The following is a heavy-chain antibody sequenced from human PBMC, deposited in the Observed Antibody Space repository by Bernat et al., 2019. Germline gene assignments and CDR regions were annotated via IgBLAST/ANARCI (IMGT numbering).Heavy chain of an antibody. D-gene: IGHD3-16*01. CDR1: GFTFSSYG. CDR3: AKDGGGVAVGWFSDY. J-gene: IGHJ4*02. CDR2: VSYDGVIK. V-gene: IGHV3-30*18. Sequence: QVQLEESGGGVVQPGRSLRLSCAASGFTFSSYGIHWVRQAPGKGLEWVAVVSYDGVIKYYADSVQGRVTISRENSKNTLYLQMNSLSGEDTAVSYCAKDGGGVAVGWFSDYWGQGTLVTVSS.